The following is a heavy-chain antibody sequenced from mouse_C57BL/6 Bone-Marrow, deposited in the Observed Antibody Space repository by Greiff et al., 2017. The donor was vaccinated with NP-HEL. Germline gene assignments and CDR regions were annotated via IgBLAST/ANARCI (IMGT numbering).Heavy chain of an antibody. V-gene: IGHV5-17*01. Sequence: EVKLMESGGGLVKPGGSLKLSCAASGFTFSDYGMHWVRQAPEKGLEWVAYISSGSSTIYYVDTVKGRFTISRDNAKNTLFLQMTSLRSEDTAMYYCARGITTEWYFDVWGTGTTVTVSS. D-gene: IGHD1-1*01. CDR1: GFTFSDYG. CDR3: ARGITTEWYFDV. J-gene: IGHJ1*03. CDR2: ISSGSSTI.